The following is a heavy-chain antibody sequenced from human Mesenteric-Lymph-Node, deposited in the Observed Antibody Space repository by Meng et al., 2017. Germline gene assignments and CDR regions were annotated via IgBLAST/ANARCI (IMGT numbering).Heavy chain of an antibody. Sequence: QLQLQESGPGLVKPSETLSLTCTVHGGSISSTSYYWGWTRQPPGKGPEWIGSIYYSGSNYHNPSLKSRLTISVDTSKSQLALKLSSVTAADTAVYYCARQIFEFGYGGNSPFDYWGQGTLVTVSS. V-gene: IGHV4-39*01. J-gene: IGHJ4*02. CDR1: GGSISSTSYY. CDR2: IYYSGSN. D-gene: IGHD4-23*01. CDR3: ARQIFEFGYGGNSPFDY.